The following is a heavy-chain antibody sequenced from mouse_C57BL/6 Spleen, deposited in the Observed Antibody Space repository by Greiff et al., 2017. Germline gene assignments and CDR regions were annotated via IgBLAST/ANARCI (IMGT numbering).Heavy chain of an antibody. CDR2: INPSTGGT. D-gene: IGHD1-1*01. CDR3: ARITTVVGEGWFAY. Sequence: EVQLVESGPELVKPGASVKISCKASGYSFTGYYMNWVKQSPEKSLEWIGEINPSTGGTTYNQKFKAKATLTVDKSYSTAYMQLKSLTSEDSAVYYCARITTVVGEGWFAYWGQGTLVTVAA. V-gene: IGHV1-42*01. J-gene: IGHJ3*01. CDR1: GYSFTGYY.